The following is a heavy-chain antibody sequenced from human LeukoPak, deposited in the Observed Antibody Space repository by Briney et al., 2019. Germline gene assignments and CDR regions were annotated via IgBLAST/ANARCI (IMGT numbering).Heavy chain of an antibody. CDR1: GYTFGSYG. CDR2: ISAYNGNT. J-gene: IGHJ4*02. D-gene: IGHD3-3*01. V-gene: IGHV1-18*01. CDR3: VRDWRSRINYLDY. Sequence: GASVKVSCKTSGYTFGSYGISWVRQAPGQGLEWMGWISAYNGNTNYAQKFQGRVTMTTDTSTSTAYMELRSLRSDDTAVCYCVRDWRSRINYLDYWGQGTLVTVSS.